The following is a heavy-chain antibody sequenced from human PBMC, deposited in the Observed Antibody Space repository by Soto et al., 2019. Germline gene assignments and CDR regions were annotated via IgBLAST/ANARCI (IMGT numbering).Heavy chain of an antibody. CDR2: ISYDGSNK. CDR1: GFTFNSYA. Sequence: PGGSLRLSCAASGFTFNSYAMSWVRQAPGKGLEWVAVISYDGSNKYYADSVKGRFTISRDNSKNTLYLQMNSLRAEDTAVYYCARESRFLEWLSLNWFDPWGHGTQVTVSS. CDR3: ARESRFLEWLSLNWFDP. D-gene: IGHD3-3*01. V-gene: IGHV3-30-3*01. J-gene: IGHJ5*02.